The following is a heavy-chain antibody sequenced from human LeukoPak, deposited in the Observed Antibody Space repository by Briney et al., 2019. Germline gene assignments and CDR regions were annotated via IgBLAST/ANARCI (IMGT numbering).Heavy chain of an antibody. D-gene: IGHD3-3*01. CDR2: INPNSGGT. J-gene: IGHJ4*02. CDR3: ARDPDYDFWSGPFDY. CDR1: GCTFTGYY. Sequence: GASVKVSCKASGCTFTGYYMHWVRQAPGQGLEWMGWINPNSGGTSYAQKFQGRVTMTRDTSISTAYMELSRLRSDDTAVYYCARDPDYDFWSGPFDYWGQGTLVTVSS. V-gene: IGHV1-2*02.